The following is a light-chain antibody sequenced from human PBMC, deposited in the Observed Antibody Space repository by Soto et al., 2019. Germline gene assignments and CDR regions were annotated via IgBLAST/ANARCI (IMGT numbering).Light chain of an antibody. V-gene: IGLV4-60*03. J-gene: IGLJ3*02. CDR3: ETWDSDSVAV. CDR1: SGHSSYI. Sequence: QPVLTQSSSASASLGSSVKLTCTLSSGHSSYIISWHQQQPGKAPRYLMKLEGSGSYNKGSGVPDRFSGSSSGADRYLTISNLQSEDEADYYCETWDSDSVAVFGGGTKLTVL. CDR2: LEGSGSY.